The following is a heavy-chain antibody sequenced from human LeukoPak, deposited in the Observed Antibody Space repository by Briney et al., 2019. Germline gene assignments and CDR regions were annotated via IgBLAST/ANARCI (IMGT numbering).Heavy chain of an antibody. Sequence: GGSLRLSCAASGFTFISYSIHWVRQAPGKGLVWLSRINGVGSSTPYADSVKGRFTISRDNAKNTLYLQMNSLIAEDTAVYYCARAVAGTRNAFDLWGQGTMVTVSS. CDR3: ARAVAGTRNAFDL. CDR1: GFTFISYS. CDR2: INGVGSST. J-gene: IGHJ3*01. V-gene: IGHV3-74*01. D-gene: IGHD6-19*01.